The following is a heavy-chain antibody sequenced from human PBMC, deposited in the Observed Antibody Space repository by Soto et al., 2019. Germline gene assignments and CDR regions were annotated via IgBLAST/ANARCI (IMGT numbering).Heavy chain of an antibody. CDR3: ARVAISGVGWLDP. J-gene: IGHJ5*02. V-gene: IGHV1-46*01. CDR1: GNTFTRFY. CDR2: FNPRSCDT. Sequence: QVQLVQSGAEVKKPGASVNVSCKASGNTFTRFYIHWVRQAPGQGLEWMGIFNPRSCDTTYAEKCQGRITVTRDTSTSTVYMELISLRYEDTAMYYCARVAISGVGWLDPWGQGTLVTVSS. D-gene: IGHD1-26*01.